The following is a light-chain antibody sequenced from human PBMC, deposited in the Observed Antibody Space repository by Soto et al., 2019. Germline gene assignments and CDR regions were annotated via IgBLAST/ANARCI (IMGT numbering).Light chain of an antibody. CDR1: QTISSW. V-gene: IGKV3D-15*01. Sequence: MTQSPSTLSGSVGDRVTITCRASQTISSWLAWYQQKPGQAPRLLIYGASSRATGIPARFSGSGFGTEFTLTISSLQSEDFAVYYCHHYSSWPPYTFGQGTRLEIK. CDR2: GAS. J-gene: IGKJ5*01. CDR3: HHYSSWPPYT.